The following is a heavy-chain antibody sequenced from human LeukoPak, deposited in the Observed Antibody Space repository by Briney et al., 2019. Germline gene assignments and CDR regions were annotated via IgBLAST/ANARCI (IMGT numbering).Heavy chain of an antibody. CDR3: ARGEEWELLRDAFDI. CDR1: GFTFSSYA. D-gene: IGHD1-26*01. CDR2: ISYDGSNK. V-gene: IGHV3-30*04. Sequence: GRSLRLSCAASGFTFSSYAMHWVRQAPGKGLEWVAVISYDGSNKYYADSVKGRFTISRDNSKNTLYLQMNSLRAEDTAVYYCARGEEWELLRDAFDIWGQGTMVTVSS. J-gene: IGHJ3*02.